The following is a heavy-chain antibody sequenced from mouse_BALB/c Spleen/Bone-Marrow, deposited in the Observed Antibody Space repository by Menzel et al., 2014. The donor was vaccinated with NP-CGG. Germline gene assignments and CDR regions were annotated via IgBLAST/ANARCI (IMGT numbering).Heavy chain of an antibody. D-gene: IGHD2-1*01. CDR1: GFTFSSFG. CDR3: ARYYGNYSGYFDV. Sequence: DVMLVESGGGLVQPGGSRKLSCAASGFTFSSFGMHWVRQAPEKGLEWVAYISSGSSTIYHADTVKGRFTISRDNPKNTLFLQMTSLRSEDTAMYYCARYYGNYSGYFDVWGAGTTVTVSS. CDR2: ISSGSSTI. V-gene: IGHV5-17*02. J-gene: IGHJ1*01.